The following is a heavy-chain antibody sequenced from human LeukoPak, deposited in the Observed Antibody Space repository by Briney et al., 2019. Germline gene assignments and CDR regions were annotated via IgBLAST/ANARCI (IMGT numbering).Heavy chain of an antibody. Sequence: SETLSLTCAVYGGSFSGYYWSWIRQPPGKGLEWIGEINHSGSTNYNPSLKSRVTISVDTSKNQFSLKLSSVTAAETAVYYCARVRLLGYCSSTSCYNYFDYWGQGTLVTVSS. CDR2: INHSGST. J-gene: IGHJ4*02. V-gene: IGHV4-34*01. CDR1: GGSFSGYY. D-gene: IGHD2-2*02. CDR3: ARVRLLGYCSSTSCYNYFDY.